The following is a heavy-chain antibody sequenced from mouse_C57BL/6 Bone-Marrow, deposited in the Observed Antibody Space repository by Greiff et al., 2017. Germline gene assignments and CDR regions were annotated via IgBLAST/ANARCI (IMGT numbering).Heavy chain of an antibody. CDR1: GFSLTSYG. Sequence: QVQLQQSGPGLVAPSQSLSITCTVSGFSLTSYGVHWVRQPPGKGLEWLVVIWSDGSTTYNSALKSRLSISKDNSKSQVFLKMNSLQTDDTAMYYCARHAGSSRGYYAMDYWGQGTSVTVSS. V-gene: IGHV2-6-1*01. J-gene: IGHJ4*01. D-gene: IGHD1-1*01. CDR2: IWSDGST. CDR3: ARHAGSSRGYYAMDY.